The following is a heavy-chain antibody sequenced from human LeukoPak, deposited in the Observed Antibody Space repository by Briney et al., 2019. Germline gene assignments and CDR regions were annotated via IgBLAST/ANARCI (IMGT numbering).Heavy chain of an antibody. J-gene: IGHJ6*03. CDR1: GGTFSNYA. D-gene: IGHD4/OR15-4a*01. CDR2: IIPIFPTS. Sequence: SVKVSRKASGGTFSNYAISWVRQAPGQGPEWMGGIIPIFPTSKYAQKFQGRVTITTDESATTAFMEVSSLTSDDTAVYYCARSGLVSNYDYSYFYMDVWGEGTTVIVSS. V-gene: IGHV1-69*05. CDR3: ARSGLVSNYDYSYFYMDV.